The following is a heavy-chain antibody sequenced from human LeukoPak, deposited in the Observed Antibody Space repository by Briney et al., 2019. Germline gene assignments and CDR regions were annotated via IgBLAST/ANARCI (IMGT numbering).Heavy chain of an antibody. V-gene: IGHV3-74*01. J-gene: IGHJ4*02. CDR1: GFSFSSHW. Sequence: PGGSLGLSCAASGFSFSSHWMHWVRQGPGKGLVWVARIKSDGSSTTYAESVQGRFSISRDNAKNTLYLQMNSLRAEDTAVYYCARGPLSANYYVGDSWGQGTLVIVSS. D-gene: IGHD4/OR15-4a*01. CDR2: IKSDGSST. CDR3: ARGPLSANYYVGDS.